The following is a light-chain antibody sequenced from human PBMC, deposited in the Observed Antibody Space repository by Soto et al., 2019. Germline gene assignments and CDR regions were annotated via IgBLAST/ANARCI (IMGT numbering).Light chain of an antibody. J-gene: IGKJ1*01. V-gene: IGKV3-20*01. CDR1: QSVSRSY. CDR2: LAS. CDR3: QQYGAAPWT. Sequence: EIVLTQSPGTLSLSPGESATLSCRASQSVSRSYLAWYQHKPGQAPRLLTYLASSRATGIPDRFSGSGSGTDFTLTITRLEPEDFAVYYCQQYGAAPWTFGQGTKVEIK.